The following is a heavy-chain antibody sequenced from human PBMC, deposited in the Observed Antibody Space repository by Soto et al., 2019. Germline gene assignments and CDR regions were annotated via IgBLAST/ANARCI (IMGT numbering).Heavy chain of an antibody. Sequence: HTLSLICVNSGDSVSSDSAAWNWIRQSPSRGLEWLGRTYYRSKWYNDYAVSVKSRIIINPDTSKNQFSLQLNSVTPEDTAVYYCAGYAHNYPFVWGQGTLVIVSS. J-gene: IGHJ4*02. V-gene: IGHV6-1*01. CDR3: AGYAHNYPFV. D-gene: IGHD3-16*01. CDR1: GDSVSSDSAA. CDR2: TYYRSKWYN.